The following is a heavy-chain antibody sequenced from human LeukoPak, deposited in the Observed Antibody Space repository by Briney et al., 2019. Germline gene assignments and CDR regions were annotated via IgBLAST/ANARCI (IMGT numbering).Heavy chain of an antibody. D-gene: IGHD6-19*01. V-gene: IGHV4-61*01. CDR2: IYYSGSI. CDR3: ARETIAVAALGY. J-gene: IGHJ4*02. CDR1: GDSVSSGNYY. Sequence: PSETLSLTCTISGDSVSSGNYYWTWIRQPPGKGLEWIGNIYYSGSINNDPSLKSRVTISVDTSKNQFPLKLSSVTAADTAVYYCARETIAVAALGYWGQGTLVTVSS.